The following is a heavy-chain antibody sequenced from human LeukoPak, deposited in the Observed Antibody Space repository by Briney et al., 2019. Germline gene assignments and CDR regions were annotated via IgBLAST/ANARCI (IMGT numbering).Heavy chain of an antibody. CDR1: GFTVSSNY. Sequence: GGSLRLSCAASGFTVSSNYMSWVRQAPGKGLEWVSVIYSGGSTYYAGSVKGRFTISRDNSKNTLYLQMNSLRAEDTAVYYCARVGSLYYDFWSGYSPRGYADYWGQGTLVTVSS. J-gene: IGHJ4*02. V-gene: IGHV3-66*01. CDR3: ARVGSLYYDFWSGYSPRGYADY. CDR2: IYSGGST. D-gene: IGHD3-3*01.